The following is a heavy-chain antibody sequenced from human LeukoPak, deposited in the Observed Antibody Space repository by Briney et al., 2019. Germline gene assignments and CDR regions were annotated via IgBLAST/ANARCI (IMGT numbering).Heavy chain of an antibody. Sequence: ASVKVSCKTSGYTFTSYYMHWVRQAPGQGLEWMGWIHPNSGGTNSAQNFQGRVTMTRDTSITTAYMELSRLKSDDTAVYYCARQFGSGWYFDYWGQGTLVTVSS. CDR1: GYTFTSYY. J-gene: IGHJ4*02. CDR2: IHPNSGGT. D-gene: IGHD6-19*01. V-gene: IGHV1-2*02. CDR3: ARQFGSGWYFDY.